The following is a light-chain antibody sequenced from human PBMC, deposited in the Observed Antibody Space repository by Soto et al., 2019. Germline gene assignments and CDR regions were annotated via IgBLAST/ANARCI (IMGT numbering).Light chain of an antibody. CDR2: AAS. CDR3: QHYDNFPPLRT. Sequence: DIQITKSPSSLSASVGDRVTITCQAREDINNNLNWYQKKPGEGPKLLIYAASNSQAGVPSRFSGSGAGTHYTFTISSLQPDDTATYYCQHYDNFPPLRTFGGGTKVDIK. CDR1: EDINNN. J-gene: IGKJ4*01. V-gene: IGKV1-33*01.